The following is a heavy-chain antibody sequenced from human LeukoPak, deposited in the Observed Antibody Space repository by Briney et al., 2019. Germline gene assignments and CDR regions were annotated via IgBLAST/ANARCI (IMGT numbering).Heavy chain of an antibody. CDR2: IYYSGST. CDR1: GGSISSYS. J-gene: IGHJ4*02. V-gene: IGHV4-59*12. D-gene: IGHD2-15*01. CDR3: ARAGWYTLDY. Sequence: PSETLSLTCTVSGGSISSYSWSWIRQPPGKGLEWIGYIYYSGSTNYNPSLKSRVTISVDNSKNQFSLKMSSMTAADTAVYYCARAGWYTLDYWGQGTLVTVSS.